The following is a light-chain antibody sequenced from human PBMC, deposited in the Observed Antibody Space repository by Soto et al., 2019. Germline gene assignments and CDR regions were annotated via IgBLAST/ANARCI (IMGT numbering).Light chain of an antibody. CDR3: SSYAGSNTYVV. V-gene: IGLV2-14*01. Sequence: QSALTQPASVSGSPGQSITISCTGSSSDIGDYNYVSWYQQRPGKAPKLIIYEVTNRPSGVSYRFSGSKSGNTASLTVSGLQAEDEADYYCSSYAGSNTYVVFGGGTKLTVL. J-gene: IGLJ2*01. CDR2: EVT. CDR1: SSDIGDYNY.